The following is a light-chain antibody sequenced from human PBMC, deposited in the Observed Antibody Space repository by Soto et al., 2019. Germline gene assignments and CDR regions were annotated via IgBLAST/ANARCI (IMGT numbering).Light chain of an antibody. CDR1: QSVSRY. CDR3: QQRQNWPPLT. V-gene: IGKV3-11*01. CDR2: DAS. Sequence: EVVLTQSPATLSLSPGERATLSCRASQSVSRYLAWYQQKPGQAPRLLIFDASNRATGIPARFSGSGSGTDFTLTISSLEPEDFAVYYCQQRQNWPPLTFGGGTRVEMK. J-gene: IGKJ4*01.